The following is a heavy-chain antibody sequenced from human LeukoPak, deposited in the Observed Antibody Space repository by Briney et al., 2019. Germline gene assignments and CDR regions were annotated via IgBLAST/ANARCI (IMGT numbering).Heavy chain of an antibody. J-gene: IGHJ3*02. Sequence: GGSLRLSCAASGFTFSNYAMHWVRQAPGKGLEWMSVISYDGRNKYFADSVKGRFTLSRDNSKNTLYLQMNSLRAEDTAVYYCAKDYADSSGYYGLADAFDIWGQGTMVTVSS. CDR1: GFTFSNYA. V-gene: IGHV3-30*04. CDR3: AKDYADSSGYYGLADAFDI. D-gene: IGHD3-22*01. CDR2: ISYDGRNK.